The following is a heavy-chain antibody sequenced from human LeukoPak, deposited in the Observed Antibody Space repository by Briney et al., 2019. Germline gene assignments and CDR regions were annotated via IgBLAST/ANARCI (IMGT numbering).Heavy chain of an antibody. CDR2: INHSGST. CDR3: ARDRGYYYGSGSSLYYYYGMDV. J-gene: IGHJ6*02. V-gene: IGHV4-34*01. Sequence: SETLSLTCAVYGGSFSGYYWSWIRQPPGEGLEWIGEINHSGSTNYNPSLKSRVTISVDTSKNQFSLKLSSVTAADTAVYYCARDRGYYYGSGSSLYYYYGMDVWGQGTTVTVSS. D-gene: IGHD3-10*01. CDR1: GGSFSGYY.